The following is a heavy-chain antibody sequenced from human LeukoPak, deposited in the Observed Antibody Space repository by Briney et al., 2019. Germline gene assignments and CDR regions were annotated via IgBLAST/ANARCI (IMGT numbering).Heavy chain of an antibody. CDR2: IYYSGST. CDR1: GGSISSYY. D-gene: IGHD3-22*01. Sequence: SETLSLTCTVSGGSISSYYWSWIRQPPGKGLEWIGYIYYSGSTNYNPSLKSRVTISVDTSKNQFSLKLSSVTAADTAVYYCARGRYYYYDSSGLFDYWGQGTLVTVSS. V-gene: IGHV4-59*12. J-gene: IGHJ4*02. CDR3: ARGRYYYYDSSGLFDY.